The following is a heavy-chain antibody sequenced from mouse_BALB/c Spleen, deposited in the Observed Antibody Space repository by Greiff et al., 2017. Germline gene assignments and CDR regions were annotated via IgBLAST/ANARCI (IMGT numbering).Heavy chain of an antibody. D-gene: IGHD1-1*01. CDR1: GYTFTSYY. CDR2: IYPGDGST. J-gene: IGHJ4*01. Sequence: VQLQQSGPELVKPGASVKMSCKASGYTFTSYYIHWVKQRPGQGLEWIGWIYPGDGSTKYNEKFKGKTTLTADKSSSTAYMLLSSLTSEDSAIYFCARGRYYYGSSYAMDYWGQGTSVTVSS. V-gene: IGHV1S56*01. CDR3: ARGRYYYGSSYAMDY.